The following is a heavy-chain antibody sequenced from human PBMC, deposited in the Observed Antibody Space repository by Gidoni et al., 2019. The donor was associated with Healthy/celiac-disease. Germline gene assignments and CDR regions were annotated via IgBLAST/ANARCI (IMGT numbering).Heavy chain of an antibody. CDR3: VVTAIGSGAFDI. V-gene: IGHV3-30*04. Sequence: QVQLVESGGGVVQPVRSLRLSCAASVFTFSSYAMHWVRQAPGKGLELVAVISYDGSNKYYADSVKGRFTISRDNSKNTLYLQMNSLRAEDTAVYYCVVTAIGSGAFDIWGQGTMVTVPS. J-gene: IGHJ3*02. CDR1: VFTFSSYA. D-gene: IGHD2-21*02. CDR2: ISYDGSNK.